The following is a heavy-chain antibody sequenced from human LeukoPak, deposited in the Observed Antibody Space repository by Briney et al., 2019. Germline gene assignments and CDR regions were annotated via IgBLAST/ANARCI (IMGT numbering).Heavy chain of an antibody. J-gene: IGHJ4*02. D-gene: IGHD6-19*01. CDR1: GFTLTNYA. CDR3: ARRGGSSGWGDFDY. V-gene: IGHV3-23*01. CDR2: ISGSGGDT. Sequence: PGGSLRLSRAASGFTLTNYAMNWVRQAPGKGLEWVSTISGSGGDTVYADSVRGRFTISRDNSKNTLYLQMDSLRAEDTARYYCARRGGSSGWGDFDYWGQATLVTVSS.